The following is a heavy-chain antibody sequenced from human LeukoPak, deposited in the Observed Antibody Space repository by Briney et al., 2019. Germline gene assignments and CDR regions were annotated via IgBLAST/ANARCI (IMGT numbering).Heavy chain of an antibody. V-gene: IGHV4-4*07. J-gene: IGHJ5*02. CDR1: GGSFSNYY. CDR2: IYTSGST. Sequence: SETLSLTCDVYGGSFSNYYWSWIRQPPGKGLEWIGRIYTSGSTNYNPSLKSRVTMSVDTSKNQFSLKLSSVTAADTAVYYCARDRGMITFGGVIGPAWFDPWGQGTLVTVSS. CDR3: ARDRGMITFGGVIGPAWFDP. D-gene: IGHD3-16*02.